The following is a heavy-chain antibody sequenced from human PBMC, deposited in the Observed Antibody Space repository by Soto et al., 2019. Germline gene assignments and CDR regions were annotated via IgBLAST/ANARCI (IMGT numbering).Heavy chain of an antibody. CDR3: ARKRVTMVRGVIDYYGMDV. CDR1: GYTFTSYA. V-gene: IGHV1-3*01. J-gene: IGHJ6*02. CDR2: INAGNGNT. Sequence: ASVKVSCKASGYTFTSYAMHWVRQAPGQRLEWMGWINAGNGNTKYSQKFQGRVTITRDTSASTAYMELSSLRSEDTAVYYCARKRVTMVRGVIDYYGMDVWGQGTTVTVSS. D-gene: IGHD3-10*01.